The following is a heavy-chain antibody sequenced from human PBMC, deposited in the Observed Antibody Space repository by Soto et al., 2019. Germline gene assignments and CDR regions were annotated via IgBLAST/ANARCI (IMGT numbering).Heavy chain of an antibody. CDR3: AGTIVVVVAAISGFDP. V-gene: IGHV1-69*13. D-gene: IGHD2-15*01. CDR1: GGTFSSYA. CDR2: IIPIFSTA. J-gene: IGHJ5*02. Sequence: ASVKVSCKASGGTFSSYAISWVRQAPGQGLEWMGGIIPIFSTANYAQKFQGRVTITADESTSTAYMELSSLRSEDTAVYYCAGTIVVVVAAISGFDPWGQGTLVTVSS.